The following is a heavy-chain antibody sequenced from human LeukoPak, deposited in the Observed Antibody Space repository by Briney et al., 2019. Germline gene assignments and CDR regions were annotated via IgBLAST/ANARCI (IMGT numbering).Heavy chain of an antibody. V-gene: IGHV3-23*01. Sequence: GGSLRRSCAASGFTFSSYAMSWVRQAPGKGLEWVSAISGSGGSTYYADSVKGRFTISRDNFKNTLYLQMNSLRAEDTAVYYCAKEVASNIAAAERFDPWGQGTLVTVSS. CDR3: AKEVASNIAAAERFDP. CDR2: ISGSGGST. CDR1: GFTFSSYA. J-gene: IGHJ5*02. D-gene: IGHD6-13*01.